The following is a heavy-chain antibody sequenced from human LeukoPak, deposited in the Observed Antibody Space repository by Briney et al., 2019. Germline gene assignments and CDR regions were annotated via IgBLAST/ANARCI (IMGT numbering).Heavy chain of an antibody. J-gene: IGHJ3*02. Sequence: GASVKVSCKASGYTSTGYYMQWVRQAPGQGLERMGWINPNSGGTNYAQKFQDRVTMTRDTSISTAYMELSRLRSDDTAVYYCARGSSVTGTVKSAFDIWGQGTMVTVSS. V-gene: IGHV1-2*02. CDR1: GYTSTGYY. CDR2: INPNSGGT. D-gene: IGHD1-20*01. CDR3: ARGSSVTGTVKSAFDI.